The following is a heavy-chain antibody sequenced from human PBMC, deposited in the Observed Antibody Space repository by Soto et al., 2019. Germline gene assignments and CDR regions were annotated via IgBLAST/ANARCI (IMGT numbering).Heavy chain of an antibody. V-gene: IGHV3-64*01. CDR1: GFTFSSYA. CDR2: ISSNGGST. D-gene: IGHD3-10*01. J-gene: IGHJ4*02. CDR3: ATLYYDGSGSPFDY. Sequence: GGSLRLSCAASGFTFSSYAMHWVRQAPGKGLEYVSAISSNGGSTYYANSVKGRFTISRDNSKNTLYLQMGSLSAEYMAVYYSATLYYDGSGSPFDYWGQGTLVTVSS.